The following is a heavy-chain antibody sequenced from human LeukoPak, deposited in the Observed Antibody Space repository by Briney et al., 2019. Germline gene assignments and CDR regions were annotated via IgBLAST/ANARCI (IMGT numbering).Heavy chain of an antibody. CDR1: GYSLSSGYY. CDR3: ARVFSYGYYFDY. D-gene: IGHD5-18*01. Sequence: SETLSLTCTVSGYSLSSGYYWGWIRPPPGKGLEWIGSIYHSGSTYYNPSLKSRVTISVDTSKNQFSLKLSSVTAADTAVYYCARVFSYGYYFDYWGQGTLVTVSS. CDR2: IYHSGST. V-gene: IGHV4-38-2*02. J-gene: IGHJ4*02.